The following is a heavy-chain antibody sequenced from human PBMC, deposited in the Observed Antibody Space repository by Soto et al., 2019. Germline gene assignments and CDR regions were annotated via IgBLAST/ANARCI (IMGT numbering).Heavy chain of an antibody. J-gene: IGHJ6*02. CDR1: GFNFNAYV. D-gene: IGHD2-2*01. V-gene: IGHV3-23*01. Sequence: GGSLRLSCAASGFNFNAYVMNWVRQAPGKGLEWVSIISFTGDSRYYADSVKDRFTISRDNSQNTLYLQMNSLRAEDTAVYYCAKKSCSSPGCPYGMDVWGQGTTVTVSS. CDR3: AKKSCSSPGCPYGMDV. CDR2: ISFTGDSR.